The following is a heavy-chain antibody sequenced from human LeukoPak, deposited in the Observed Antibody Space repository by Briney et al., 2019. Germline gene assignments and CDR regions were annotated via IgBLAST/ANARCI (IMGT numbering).Heavy chain of an antibody. CDR2: TYYRSNCYN. CDR1: GDSFSSNSAA. V-gene: IGHV6-1*01. D-gene: IGHD5-18*01. Sequence: SQTLSLTCAISGDSFSSNSAAWNWIRQSPSRGLEWLGRTYYRSNCYNDYAVSVKIRITINPDTSKNQFSLQLNSVTPEDTAVYYCARSTIQLWFGAFDIWGQGTMVTVSS. CDR3: ARSTIQLWFGAFDI. J-gene: IGHJ3*02.